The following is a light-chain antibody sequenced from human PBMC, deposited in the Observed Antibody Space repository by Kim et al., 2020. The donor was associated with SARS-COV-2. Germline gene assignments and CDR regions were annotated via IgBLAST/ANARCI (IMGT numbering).Light chain of an antibody. CDR1: QSISSW. CDR3: QQYNSYSLLT. Sequence: DIQMTQSPSTLSASVGDRVTITCRASQSISSWLTWYQQKSGKAPKLLIYMASSLESGVPSRFSGSGSGTEFTLTISSLQPDYFATYYCQQYNSYSLLTFGGGTKVDIK. J-gene: IGKJ4*01. CDR2: MAS. V-gene: IGKV1-5*03.